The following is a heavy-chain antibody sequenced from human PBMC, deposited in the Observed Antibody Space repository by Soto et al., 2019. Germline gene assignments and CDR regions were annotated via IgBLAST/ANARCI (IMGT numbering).Heavy chain of an antibody. CDR3: AREQPYGDYGYFDY. D-gene: IGHD4-17*01. CDR2: IWYDGSNK. V-gene: IGHV3-33*01. CDR1: GFTFSSYG. J-gene: IGHJ4*02. Sequence: GGSLRLSCAASGFTFSSYGMHWVRQAPGKGLEWVAVIWYDGSNKYYADSVKGRFTISRDNSKNTLYLQMNSLRAEDTAVYYCAREQPYGDYGYFDYWGQGTLVTVSS.